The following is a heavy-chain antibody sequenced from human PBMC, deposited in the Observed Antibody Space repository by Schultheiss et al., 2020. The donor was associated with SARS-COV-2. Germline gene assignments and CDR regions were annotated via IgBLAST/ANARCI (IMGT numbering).Heavy chain of an antibody. CDR2: IYYSGST. CDR1: GGSFSGYY. CDR3: ASGICSGGSCYPGNYYGMDV. D-gene: IGHD2-15*01. V-gene: IGHV4-31*11. J-gene: IGHJ6*02. Sequence: SETLSLTCAVYGGSFSGYYWSWIRQHPGKGLEWIGYIYYSGSTYYNPSLKSRVTISVDTSKNQFSLKLSSVTAADTAVYYCASGICSGGSCYPGNYYGMDVWGQGTTVTVSS.